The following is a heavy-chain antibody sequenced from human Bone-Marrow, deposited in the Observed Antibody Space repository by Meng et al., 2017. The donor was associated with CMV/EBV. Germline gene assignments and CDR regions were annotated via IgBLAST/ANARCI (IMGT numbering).Heavy chain of an antibody. D-gene: IGHD2-2*01. CDR1: GYTFTGYY. V-gene: IGHV1-2*02. CDR2: INPNSGDT. J-gene: IGHJ3*02. CDR3: ARAYQLLHQEAFDI. Sequence: ASVKVSCKASGYTFTGYYMHWVRQAPGQGLEWMGCINPNSGDTYYAQNFQGRVTMTRDMSLSTAYMELSRLRSDDTAVYYCARAYQLLHQEAFDIWGQGTMVTVSS.